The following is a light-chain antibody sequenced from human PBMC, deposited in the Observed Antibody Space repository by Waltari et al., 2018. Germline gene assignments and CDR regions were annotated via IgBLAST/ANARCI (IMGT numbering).Light chain of an antibody. CDR3: GTWDSSLSGAV. V-gene: IGLV1-51*02. CDR1: SSNIGNNY. J-gene: IGLJ7*01. CDR2: ENT. Sequence: QSVLTQPPSVSAAPGQRVTISCSGGSSNIGNNYVSWYRQFPGTAPKLLIYENTGRPSGIPGRVYGSKSGTSATLDITGLQAGDEADYYCGTWDSSLSGAVFGGGTHLTVL.